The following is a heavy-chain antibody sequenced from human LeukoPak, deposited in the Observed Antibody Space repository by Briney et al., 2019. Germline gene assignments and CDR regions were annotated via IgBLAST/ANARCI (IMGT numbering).Heavy chain of an antibody. D-gene: IGHD3-22*01. Sequence: SETLSLTCTVSGGSISSGGYYWSWIRQHPGKGLEWIGYIYYSGSTYYNPSLKSRVTISVDTSKNQFSLKMSSVTAADTAMYYCARETFYYDSSNYWDDAFDIWGQGTRVTVSS. CDR1: GGSISSGGYY. V-gene: IGHV4-31*03. J-gene: IGHJ3*02. CDR3: ARETFYYDSSNYWDDAFDI. CDR2: IYYSGST.